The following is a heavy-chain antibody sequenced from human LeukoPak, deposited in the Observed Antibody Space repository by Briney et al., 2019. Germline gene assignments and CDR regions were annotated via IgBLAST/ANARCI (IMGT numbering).Heavy chain of an antibody. V-gene: IGHV4-59*08. CDR1: GGSISSYY. J-gene: IGHJ4*02. CDR3: ARGRIYYDSSGLGY. Sequence: SETLSLTCTVSGGSISSYYWSWIRQPPGKGLEWIGNIYSSGSTNQNPSLKSRVTILVDTSKNQFSLKLSSVTAADTAVYYCARGRIYYDSSGLGYWGQGTLVTVSS. CDR2: IYSSGST. D-gene: IGHD3-22*01.